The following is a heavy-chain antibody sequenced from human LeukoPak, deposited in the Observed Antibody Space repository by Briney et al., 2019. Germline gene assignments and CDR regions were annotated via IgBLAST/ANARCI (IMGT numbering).Heavy chain of an antibody. D-gene: IGHD2/OR15-2a*01. V-gene: IGHV1-3*03. CDR2: IDVGNGNT. Sequence: ASVKVSCKASGYTFTKYAIHWVRQAPGQRLEWMGWIDVGNGNTKYSQEFQGRVTITRDTSASTAYMELSSLRSEDMAVYYCAKRISQGYFDCWGQGTLVTVSS. CDR1: GYTFTKYA. J-gene: IGHJ4*02. CDR3: AKRISQGYFDC.